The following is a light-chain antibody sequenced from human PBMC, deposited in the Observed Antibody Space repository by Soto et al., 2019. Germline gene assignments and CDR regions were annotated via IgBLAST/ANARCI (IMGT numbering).Light chain of an antibody. J-gene: IGLJ1*01. CDR3: SSYTRSSTHV. Sequence: QSVLTQPASVSGSPGQSITISCTGSSSDVGGYNFVSWYQQHPGKVPKLMIYDVSSRPSGVSDRFSGSKSGNTASLTISGLQAEDEGDYYCSSYTRSSTHVFGSGTKVTVL. V-gene: IGLV2-14*03. CDR2: DVS. CDR1: SSDVGGYNF.